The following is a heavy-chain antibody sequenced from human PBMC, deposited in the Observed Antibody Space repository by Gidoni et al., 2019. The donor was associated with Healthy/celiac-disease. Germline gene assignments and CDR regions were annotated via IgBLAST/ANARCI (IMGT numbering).Heavy chain of an antibody. V-gene: IGHV3-30-3*01. D-gene: IGHD3-9*01. CDR3: ARDKAYFDWLFTAPFGDY. J-gene: IGHJ4*02. CDR1: GFTFSSYA. CDR2: ISYDGSNK. Sequence: QVQLVESGGGVVQPGRSLRLSCAASGFTFSSYARHWVRQAPGKGLEWVAVISYDGSNKYYAASVKGRFTISRDNSKNTLYLQMNSLRAEDTAVYYCARDKAYFDWLFTAPFGDYWGQGTLVTVSS.